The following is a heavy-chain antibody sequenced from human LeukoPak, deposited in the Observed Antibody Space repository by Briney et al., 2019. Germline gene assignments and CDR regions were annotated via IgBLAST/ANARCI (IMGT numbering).Heavy chain of an antibody. CDR2: IIPILGIA. V-gene: IGHV1-69*04. J-gene: IGHJ4*02. CDR3: ARAEGGYGDYWTDY. Sequence: ASVKVSCKASGGTFSSYAISWVRQAPGQGLEWMGRIIPILGIANYAQKFQGRVTITADKSTSTAYMELSSLRSGDTAVYYCARAEGGYGDYWTDYWGQGTLVTVSS. D-gene: IGHD4-17*01. CDR1: GGTFSSYA.